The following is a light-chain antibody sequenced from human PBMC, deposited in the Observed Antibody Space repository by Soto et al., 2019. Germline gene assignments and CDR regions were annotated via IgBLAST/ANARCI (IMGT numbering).Light chain of an antibody. CDR3: QQYTHWPPART. J-gene: IGKJ1*01. V-gene: IGKV3-15*01. Sequence: EIVMTQSPATLSVSPGERATLSCRASQSVSSNLAWYQQKPGQAPRLLIYGASTRATGIPARFSGSGSGTEFTLTISSLQSEDFAVYYCQQYTHWPPARTFGQGTKVEIK. CDR2: GAS. CDR1: QSVSSN.